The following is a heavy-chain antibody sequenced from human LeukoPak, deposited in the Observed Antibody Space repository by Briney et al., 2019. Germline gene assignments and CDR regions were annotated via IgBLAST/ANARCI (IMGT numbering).Heavy chain of an antibody. Sequence: ASVKVSCKASGYTFTGYYMHWVRQAPGQGLEWMGWINPNSGGTNYAQKFQGRVTMTRDTSISTAYMELRSLRSDDTAVYYCARVLGWLVRWDFDYWGQGTLVTVSS. CDR1: GYTFTGYY. D-gene: IGHD6-19*01. V-gene: IGHV1-2*02. CDR3: ARVLGWLVRWDFDY. J-gene: IGHJ4*02. CDR2: INPNSGGT.